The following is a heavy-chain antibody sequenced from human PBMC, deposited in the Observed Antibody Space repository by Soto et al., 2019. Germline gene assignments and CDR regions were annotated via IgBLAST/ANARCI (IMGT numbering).Heavy chain of an antibody. CDR3: AKEVIAARPYYFDY. CDR1: GFTFSSYA. Sequence: EVHLLESGGGLVQPGGSLRLSCAASGFTFSSYAVSWARQTPGKGLEWVSTISASGAYTYYADSVKGRFTISRDNSKNTLYLQMRSLRAGDTATYYCAKEVIAARPYYFDYWSQGTLVTVSS. V-gene: IGHV3-23*01. CDR2: ISASGAYT. J-gene: IGHJ4*02. D-gene: IGHD6-6*01.